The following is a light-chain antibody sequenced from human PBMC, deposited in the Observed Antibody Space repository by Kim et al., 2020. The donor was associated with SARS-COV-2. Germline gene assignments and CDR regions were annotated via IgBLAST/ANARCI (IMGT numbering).Light chain of an antibody. J-gene: IGKJ2*01. CDR1: QAINVH. V-gene: IGKV1-33*01. Sequence: GDRVTITCQASQAINVHLIWYQHTPRGVPKHLIYGASTLEAGIPSKFPGSGTGTDFTFTISSLQPEDVATYFCQQYNNLPYTFAQGTKL. CDR3: QQYNNLPYT. CDR2: GAS.